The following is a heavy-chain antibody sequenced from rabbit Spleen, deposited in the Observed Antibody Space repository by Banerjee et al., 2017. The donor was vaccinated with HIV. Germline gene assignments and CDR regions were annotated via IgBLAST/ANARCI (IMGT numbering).Heavy chain of an antibody. CDR2: INAVTGKA. CDR1: GFSFSSKAV. V-gene: IGHV1S45*01. J-gene: IGHJ3*01. D-gene: IGHD4-1*01. CDR3: ARDLVGVIGWNFGL. Sequence: QEQLVESGGGLVKPEGSLKLSCTASGFSFSSKAVMCWVRQAPGKGLEWIACINAVTGKAVYASWAKGRFTFSKTSSTTVTLQMTFLTVADTATYSCARDLVGVIGWNFGLWGQGTLVTV.